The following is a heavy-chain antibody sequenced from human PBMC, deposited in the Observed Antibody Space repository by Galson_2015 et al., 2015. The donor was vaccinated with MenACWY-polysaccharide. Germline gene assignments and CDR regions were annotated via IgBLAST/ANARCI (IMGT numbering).Heavy chain of an antibody. CDR2: ISGSGGST. CDR1: GFTFSNYA. D-gene: IGHD5-18*01. Sequence: SLRLSCAASGFTFSNYAMSWVRQAPGKGLEWVSDISGSGGSTSYADSVKGRFTISRDNSKNTLYLQMNSLRAEDTAVYYCAQQGYSYGLFYFDYWGQGTRVTVSS. CDR3: AQQGYSYGLFYFDY. J-gene: IGHJ4*02. V-gene: IGHV3-23*01.